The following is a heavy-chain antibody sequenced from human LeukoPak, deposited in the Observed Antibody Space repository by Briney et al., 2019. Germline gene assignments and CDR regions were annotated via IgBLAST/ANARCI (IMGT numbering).Heavy chain of an antibody. CDR2: IYYSGST. Sequence: SETLSLTCTVSGGSISSYFWSWIRQPPGKGLEWIGYIYYSGSTYYNPSLKSRVTISVDTSKNLFSLKLSSVTAADTAVYYCARVQRPLDGADYWGQGTLVTVSS. CDR1: GGSISSYF. CDR3: ARVQRPLDGADY. J-gene: IGHJ4*02. V-gene: IGHV4-59*01. D-gene: IGHD1-1*01.